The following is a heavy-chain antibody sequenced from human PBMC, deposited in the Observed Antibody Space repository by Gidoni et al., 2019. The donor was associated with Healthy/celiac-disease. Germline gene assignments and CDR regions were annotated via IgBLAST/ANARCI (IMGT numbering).Heavy chain of an antibody. CDR2: IVVGSGNT. V-gene: IGHV1-58*02. CDR3: AADSTSIWDWHFDL. J-gene: IGHJ2*01. Sequence: QLHLVQAGPEVKKPGTSVKVSCKASGFTFTSSAMQWVRQARGQRLEWIGWIVVGSGNTNYAQKFQERVTITRDMSTSTAYMELSSLRSEDTAVYYCAADSTSIWDWHFDLWGRGTLVTVSS. D-gene: IGHD2-21*02. CDR1: GFTFTSSA.